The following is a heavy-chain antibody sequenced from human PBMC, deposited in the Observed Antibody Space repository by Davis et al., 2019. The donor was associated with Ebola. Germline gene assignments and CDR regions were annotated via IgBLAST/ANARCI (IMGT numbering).Heavy chain of an antibody. CDR3: VWDSGSSSFDY. CDR1: GYTFTGYY. V-gene: IGHV1-2*04. CDR2: INPNSGGT. Sequence: ASVKVSCKASGYTFTGYYMHWVRQAPGQGLEWMGWINPNSGGTNYAQKFQGWVTMTRDTSISTAYMELSRLRSDDTAVYYCVWDSGSSSFDYWGQGTLVTVSS. J-gene: IGHJ4*02. D-gene: IGHD1-26*01.